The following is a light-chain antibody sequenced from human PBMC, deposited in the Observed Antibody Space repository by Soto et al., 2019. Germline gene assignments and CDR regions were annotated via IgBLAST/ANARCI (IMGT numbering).Light chain of an antibody. CDR3: SSYAGSNTLV. V-gene: IGLV2-8*01. J-gene: IGLJ2*01. CDR1: SSDIGAYDH. CDR2: EVD. Sequence: QSALTQPPSASGSPGQSVTVSCTGTSSDIGAYDHVSWHQQHPGKAPKVIIYEVDKRPSGVPNRFSGSKSGNTASLTVSGLQAEYEADYYCSSYAGSNTLVCGGGTKLTVL.